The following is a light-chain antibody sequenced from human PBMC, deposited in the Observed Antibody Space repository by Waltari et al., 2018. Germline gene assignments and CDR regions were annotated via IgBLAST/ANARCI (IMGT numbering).Light chain of an antibody. J-gene: IGLJ3*02. Sequence: QSVLTQSPSASGTPGQRVTFSCSGSSSNIGTHSVKWFQQLPGTAPNLLIYSDYRRPSGFPDRFSGSKSGTSASLAISGLQSEDEADYYCAVWDDSLKSWVFGGRTKLTVL. CDR1: SSNIGTHS. V-gene: IGLV1-44*01. CDR2: SDY. CDR3: AVWDDSLKSWV.